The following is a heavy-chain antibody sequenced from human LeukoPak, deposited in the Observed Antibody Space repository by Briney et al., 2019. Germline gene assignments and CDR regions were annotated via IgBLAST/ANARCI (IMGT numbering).Heavy chain of an antibody. D-gene: IGHD2-8*01. Sequence: SETLSLTCNVSGGSISSYSWSWIRQPPGKGLEWIGYIYYSESSNYNPSLESRGTISIDTSKNQFSLKLTSVTAADTAVYYCAREYGNWFDTWGRGTLVTVSS. V-gene: IGHV4-59*01. CDR2: IYYSESS. CDR3: AREYGNWFDT. CDR1: GGSISSYS. J-gene: IGHJ5*02.